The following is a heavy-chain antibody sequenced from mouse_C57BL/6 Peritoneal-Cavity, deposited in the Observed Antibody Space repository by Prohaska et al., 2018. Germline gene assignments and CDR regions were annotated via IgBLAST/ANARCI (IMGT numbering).Heavy chain of an antibody. CDR1: GFTFSGFW. V-gene: IGHV11-2*01. Sequence: EVQLLETGGGLVQPGGSRGLSCEGSGFTFSGFWMSWVLQTPGKTLEWIGDINSDGSAINYAPSIKDRLTIFRDNDKSTLYLQMSNVRSEDTATYFCMRYGNYWYFDVWGTGTTVTVSS. D-gene: IGHD2-1*01. CDR2: INSDGSAI. J-gene: IGHJ1*03. CDR3: MRYGNYWYFDV.